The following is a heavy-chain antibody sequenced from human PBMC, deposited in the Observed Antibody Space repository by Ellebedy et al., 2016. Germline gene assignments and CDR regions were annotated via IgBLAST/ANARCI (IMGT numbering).Heavy chain of an antibody. CDR1: SGSISSNSHY. Sequence: SETLSLTCIVSSGSISSNSHYWGWVRQSPGKALEWIGSIYYTGRTYYNPSLQSRVTISVDTSKNQFSLKLSSVTAADTAVYYCEREFGEFGHYYYSSDVWGQGTTVTVSS. D-gene: IGHD3-10*01. CDR3: EREFGEFGHYYYSSDV. CDR2: IYYTGRT. V-gene: IGHV4-39*02. J-gene: IGHJ6*02.